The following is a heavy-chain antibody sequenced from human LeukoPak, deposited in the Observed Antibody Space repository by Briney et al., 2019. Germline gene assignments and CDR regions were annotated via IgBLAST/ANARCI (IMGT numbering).Heavy chain of an antibody. V-gene: IGHV1-3*01. CDR3: ARGRGAYSSGCPDY. Sequence: ASVKVSCKASGYTFTSYAMHWVRQAPGQRLEWMGWINAGNGNTKYSQRFQGRVTITRDTSASTAYMELSSLRSEDTAVYYCARGRGAYSSGCPDYWGQGTLVTVSS. CDR2: INAGNGNT. D-gene: IGHD6-19*01. J-gene: IGHJ4*02. CDR1: GYTFTSYA.